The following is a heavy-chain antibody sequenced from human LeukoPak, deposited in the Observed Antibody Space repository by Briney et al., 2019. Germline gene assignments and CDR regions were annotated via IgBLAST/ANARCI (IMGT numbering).Heavy chain of an antibody. CDR2: IWYDGSNK. V-gene: IGHV3-33*01. Sequence: PGRPLRLSCAASGFTFSSYGMHWVRQAPGKGLEWVAVIWYDGSNKYYADSVKGRFTISRDNSKDTLYLQMNSLRAEDTAVYYCARGATIGYSGYDYFDYWGQGTLVTVSS. J-gene: IGHJ4*02. D-gene: IGHD5-12*01. CDR1: GFTFSSYG. CDR3: ARGATIGYSGYDYFDY.